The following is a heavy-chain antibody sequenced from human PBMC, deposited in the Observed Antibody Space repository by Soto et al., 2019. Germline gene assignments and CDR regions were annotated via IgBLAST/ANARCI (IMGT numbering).Heavy chain of an antibody. CDR3: ARGLDTAMVSWFDP. Sequence: SETLSLTCAVSGGSISSGGYSWSWIRQPPGKGLEWIGYIYHSGSTYYNPSLKSRVTISVDRSKNQFSLKLSSVTAADTAVYYCARGLDTAMVSWFDPWGQGTLVTVS. D-gene: IGHD5-18*01. CDR2: IYHSGST. V-gene: IGHV4-30-2*01. CDR1: GGSISSGGYS. J-gene: IGHJ5*02.